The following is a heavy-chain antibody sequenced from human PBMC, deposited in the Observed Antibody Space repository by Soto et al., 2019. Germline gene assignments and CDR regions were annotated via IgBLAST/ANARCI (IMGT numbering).Heavy chain of an antibody. Sequence: GASVKVSCKASGGTFSSYAISWVRQAPGQGLEWMGGIIPIFGTANYAQKFQGRVTITADESTSTAYMELSSLRSEDTAVYYCARVVESGKLRYFVWLVRKGGYYYYGMDVWGQGTTVTVSS. CDR3: ARVVESGKLRYFVWLVRKGGYYYYGMDV. CDR1: GGTFSSYA. CDR2: IIPIFGTA. J-gene: IGHJ6*02. V-gene: IGHV1-69*13. D-gene: IGHD3-9*01.